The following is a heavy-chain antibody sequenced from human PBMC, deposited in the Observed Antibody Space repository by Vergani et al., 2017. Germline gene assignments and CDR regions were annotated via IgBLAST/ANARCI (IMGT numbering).Heavy chain of an antibody. Sequence: EVQLLESGGGLLQPGGSLRLSCAASGFTFSSYAMSWVRRAPGKGLEWISAISGSGGSTYYAESVKGRFTISRDNSKNTLYLQMNSLRAEDTAVYYCAKEREVAVADNWGQGTLVTVSS. V-gene: IGHV3-23*01. CDR1: GFTFSSYA. J-gene: IGHJ4*02. CDR3: AKEREVAVADN. D-gene: IGHD6-19*01. CDR2: ISGSGGST.